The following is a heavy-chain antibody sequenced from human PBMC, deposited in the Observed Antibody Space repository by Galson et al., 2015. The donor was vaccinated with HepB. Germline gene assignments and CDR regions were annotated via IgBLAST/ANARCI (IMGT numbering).Heavy chain of an antibody. CDR1: GGSISSYY. D-gene: IGHD3-10*01. J-gene: IGHJ4*02. V-gene: IGHV4-59*01. CDR2: IYYSGST. Sequence: QVQLQESGPGLVKPSETLSLTCTVSGGSISSYYWSWIRQPPGKGLEWIGYIYYSGSTNYNPSLKSRVTISVDTSKNQFSLKLSSVTAADTAVYYCARGRSDYFDYRGQGTLSPSPQ. CDR3: ARGRSDYFDY.